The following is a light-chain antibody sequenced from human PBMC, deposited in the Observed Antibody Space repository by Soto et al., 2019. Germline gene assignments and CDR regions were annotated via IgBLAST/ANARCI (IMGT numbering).Light chain of an antibody. V-gene: IGKV1-5*01. CDR3: QHYISFPWT. Sequence: DIQMTQSPSTLSASVGDRVTITCRASQTISSFLAWYQHKPGEAPKLLIAEASRLESGVPSRFSGGGSGTEFTLTISRRQPDDVATYYCQHYISFPWTFGQGTKVEI. CDR2: EAS. J-gene: IGKJ1*01. CDR1: QTISSF.